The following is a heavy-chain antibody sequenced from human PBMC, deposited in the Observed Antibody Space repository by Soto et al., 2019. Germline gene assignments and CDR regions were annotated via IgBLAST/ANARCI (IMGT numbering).Heavy chain of an antibody. CDR2: IYPDDSDT. D-gene: IGHD3-10*01. J-gene: IGHJ6*02. Sequence: GESLKISCKGSGYTFISYWIGWVRQMPGKGLEWMGIIYPDDSDTRYSPSFRGQVTISADKSISTAYLQWRSLKASDTAIYYCARLGRPHYYHSGMDVWGQGTTVTVSS. CDR3: ARLGRPHYYHSGMDV. CDR1: GYTFISYW. V-gene: IGHV5-51*01.